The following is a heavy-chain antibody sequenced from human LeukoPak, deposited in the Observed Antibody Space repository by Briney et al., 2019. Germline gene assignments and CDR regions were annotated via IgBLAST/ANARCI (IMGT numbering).Heavy chain of an antibody. J-gene: IGHJ4*02. CDR1: GFTFSSYS. CDR3: ARGETYYDYVWGSYYYFDY. Sequence: GGSLRLSCAASGFTFSSYSMNWVRQAPGKGLEWVSSISSSSYIYYADSVKGRFTISRDNAKNSLYLQMNSLRAEDTAVYYCARGETYYDYVWGSYYYFDYWGQGTLVTVSS. V-gene: IGHV3-21*01. CDR2: ISSSSYI. D-gene: IGHD3-16*01.